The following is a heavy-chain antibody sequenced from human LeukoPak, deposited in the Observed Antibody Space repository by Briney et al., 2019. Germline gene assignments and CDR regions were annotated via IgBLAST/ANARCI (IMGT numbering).Heavy chain of an antibody. J-gene: IGHJ4*02. V-gene: IGHV3-43D*03. CDR2: ISWDGGST. Sequence: GSLRLSCAASGFTFDDYAMHWVRQAPGKGLEWVSLISWDGGSTYYADSVKGRFTISRDNSKNSLYLQTNSLRAEDTALYYCAKDKGGGYYYDSSLDYWGQGTLVTVSS. CDR1: GFTFDDYA. D-gene: IGHD3-22*01. CDR3: AKDKGGGYYYDSSLDY.